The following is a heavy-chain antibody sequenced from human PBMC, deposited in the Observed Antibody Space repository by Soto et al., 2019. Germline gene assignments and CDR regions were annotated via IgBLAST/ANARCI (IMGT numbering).Heavy chain of an antibody. CDR3: VKFFVETGGSSGWPWSLDS. Sequence: EVQLLESGGGLVQPGGSLSLSCAASGFTFSKYAMSWVRQAPGKGLEWVSALSGTGTTTYSADSVRGRFTISRDNSNNMLYLQINSLSPEDTALYYCVKFFVETGGSSGWPWSLDSWGKGTLVTVSS. CDR1: GFTFSKYA. V-gene: IGHV3-23*01. CDR2: LSGTGTTT. J-gene: IGHJ4*02. D-gene: IGHD6-25*01.